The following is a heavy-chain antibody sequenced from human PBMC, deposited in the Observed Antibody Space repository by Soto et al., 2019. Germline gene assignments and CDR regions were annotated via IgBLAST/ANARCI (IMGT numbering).Heavy chain of an antibody. J-gene: IGHJ4*02. D-gene: IGHD2-15*01. CDR1: GYTFTSYY. V-gene: IGHV1-46*01. CDR2: INPSGGST. Sequence: GASVKVSCKASGYTFTSYYMHWVRQAPGQGLEWMGIINPSGGSTSYAQKFQGRVTMTRDTSTSTVYMELSSLRAEDTAVYYCAKEGGPWVVVATSYFDFWGQGTLVTVSS. CDR3: AKEGGPWVVVATSYFDF.